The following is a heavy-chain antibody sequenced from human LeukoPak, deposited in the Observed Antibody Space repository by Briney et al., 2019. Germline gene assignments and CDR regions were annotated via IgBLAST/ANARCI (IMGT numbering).Heavy chain of an antibody. J-gene: IGHJ4*02. V-gene: IGHV1-2*02. CDR2: INPNSGGT. CDR3: ARGPYYCGSGSYYTYYFDY. Sequence: GASVKVSCKASGYTFTGYYMHWVRQAPGQGLEWMGWINPNSGGTNYAQKFQGRVTMTRDTSISTAYMELSRLRSDDTAVYYCARGPYYCGSGSYYTYYFDYWGQGTLVTVSS. CDR1: GYTFTGYY. D-gene: IGHD3-10*01.